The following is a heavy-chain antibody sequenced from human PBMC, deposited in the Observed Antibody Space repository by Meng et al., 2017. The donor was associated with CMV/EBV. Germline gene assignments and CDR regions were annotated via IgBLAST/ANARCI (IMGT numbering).Heavy chain of an antibody. D-gene: IGHD4-11*01. J-gene: IGHJ6*02. V-gene: IGHV3-73*01. CDR3: TRWVTTVTTFNSVRYYGMDV. CDR2: IRSKANSYAK. Sequence: GSLRLSCAASGFTFSGSAMHWVRQASGKGLGWVGRIRSKANSYAKAYAVSVKGRFTISRDDSKNTAYLQMNSLKTEDTAVYYCTRWVTTVTTFNSVRYYGMDVWGQGTTVTVSS. CDR1: GFTFSGSA.